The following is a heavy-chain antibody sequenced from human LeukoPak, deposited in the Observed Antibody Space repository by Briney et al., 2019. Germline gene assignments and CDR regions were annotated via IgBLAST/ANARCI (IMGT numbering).Heavy chain of an antibody. CDR2: IYYSGST. Sequence: SETLSLTCTVSGGSISSYYWSWIRQPPGKGLEWIGYIYYSGSTNYNPSLKSRVTISVDTSKNQFPLKLSSVTAADTAVYYCARGRGYSGYDLDYWGQGTLVTVSS. CDR1: GGSISSYY. V-gene: IGHV4-59*01. J-gene: IGHJ4*02. CDR3: ARGRGYSGYDLDY. D-gene: IGHD5-12*01.